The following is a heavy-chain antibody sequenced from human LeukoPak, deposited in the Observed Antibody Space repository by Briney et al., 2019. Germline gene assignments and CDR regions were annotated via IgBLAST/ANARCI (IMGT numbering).Heavy chain of an antibody. CDR1: GYTFTSYY. J-gene: IGHJ5*02. D-gene: IGHD6-13*01. CDR2: INPSGGST. Sequence: ASVKVSCKASGYTFTSYYMHWVRQAPGQGLEWMGIINPSGGSTSYAQKFQGRVTMTRDMSTSTVYMELSSLRSEDTAVYYCARSARGQQLVSVGWFDPWGQGTLVTVSS. V-gene: IGHV1-46*01. CDR3: ARSARGQQLVSVGWFDP.